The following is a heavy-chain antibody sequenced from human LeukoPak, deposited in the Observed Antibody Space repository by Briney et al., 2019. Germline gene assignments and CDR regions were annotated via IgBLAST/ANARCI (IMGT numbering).Heavy chain of an antibody. J-gene: IGHJ4*02. CDR1: GYTFTSYG. D-gene: IGHD6-19*01. CDR2: ISAYNGNT. CDR3: ARGRPLPYSSGWYGLDY. V-gene: IGHV1-18*01. Sequence: ASVKVSCKASGYTFTSYGISWVRQAPGQGLEWMGWISAYNGNTNYAQKLQGRVTMTTDTSTSTAYMELRSLRSDDTAVYYCARGRPLPYSSGWYGLDYWGQGTLVTVSS.